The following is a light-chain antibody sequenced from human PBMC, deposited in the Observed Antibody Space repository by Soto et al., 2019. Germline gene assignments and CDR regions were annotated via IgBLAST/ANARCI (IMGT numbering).Light chain of an antibody. V-gene: IGLV3-1*01. CDR3: QAWDSNSFV. Sequence: SYELTQPPSVSVSQGQTATITCSGDKLGDKYTCWYQQKPGQSPVLVLYQDNMRPSGIPERFSGSNSGNTATLTISGTQAMDEADYYCQAWDSNSFVFGTGTKLTVL. CDR2: QDN. J-gene: IGLJ1*01. CDR1: KLGDKY.